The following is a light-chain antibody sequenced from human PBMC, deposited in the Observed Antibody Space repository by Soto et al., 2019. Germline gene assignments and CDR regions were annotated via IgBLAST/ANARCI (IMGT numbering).Light chain of an antibody. CDR1: SSDVGTYKS. CDR3: SSSTTRSDFDLV. Sequence: QSVLTQPASVSGSPGQPITISCTGTSSDVGTYKSVSWFQQHPGTAPKLLIYDVSDRPSGVSHRFSGSKSGNTASLTISGLQDEDEADYYCSSSTTRSDFDLVFGGGTKVTVL. V-gene: IGLV2-14*03. CDR2: DVS. J-gene: IGLJ3*02.